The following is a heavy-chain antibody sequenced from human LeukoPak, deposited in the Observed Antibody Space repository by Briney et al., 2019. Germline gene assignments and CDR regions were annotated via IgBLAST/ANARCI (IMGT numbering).Heavy chain of an antibody. V-gene: IGHV4-34*01. J-gene: IGHJ3*02. D-gene: IGHD1-26*01. CDR3: ARETSGSNDAFDI. CDR1: GGSFRGYY. CDR2: INHSGST. Sequence: PSETLSLTCAVYGGSFRGYYWSYIRQPPGKGLEWIGEINHSGSTNYNPSLKSRVTISVDTSKNQFSLNLSSVTAADTAVYYCARETSGSNDAFDIWGQGTMVTVSS.